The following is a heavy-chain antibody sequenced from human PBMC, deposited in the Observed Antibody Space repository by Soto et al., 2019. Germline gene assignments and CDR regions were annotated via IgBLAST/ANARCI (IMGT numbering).Heavy chain of an antibody. CDR2: ISYDGSNK. CDR3: ARDIEPTYYDYVWGSYHTTPLDY. V-gene: IGHV3-30-3*01. Sequence: GSLRLSCAASGFTFSSYAMHWVRQAPGKGLEWVAVISYDGSNKYYADSVKGRFTISRDNSKNTLYLQMNSLRAEDTAVYYCARDIEPTYYDYVWGSYHTTPLDYWGQGTLVTVSS. CDR1: GFTFSSYA. J-gene: IGHJ4*02. D-gene: IGHD3-16*02.